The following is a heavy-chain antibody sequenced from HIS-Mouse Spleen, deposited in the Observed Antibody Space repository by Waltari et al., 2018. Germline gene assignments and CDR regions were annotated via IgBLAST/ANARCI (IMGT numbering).Heavy chain of an antibody. D-gene: IGHD6-13*01. CDR3: AREIPYSSSWYDWYFDL. V-gene: IGHV4-39*07. CDR1: GGSISSSSYY. Sequence: QLQLQESGPGLVKPSETLSLTCTVSGGSISSSSYYWGWIRQPPGKGLEGTGSLYSSGSPSSNPSRKSRVTIAVETSKNQFSLKLSSVTAADTAVYYCAREIPYSSSWYDWYFDLWGRGTLVTVSS. CDR2: LYSSGSP. J-gene: IGHJ2*01.